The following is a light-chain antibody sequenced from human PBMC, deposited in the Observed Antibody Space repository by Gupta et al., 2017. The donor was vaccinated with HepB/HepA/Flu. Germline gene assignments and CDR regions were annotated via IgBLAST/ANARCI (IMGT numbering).Light chain of an antibody. CDR1: SLRSYY. V-gene: IGLV3-19*01. Sequence: SEMTQEAALSVALGQTVRITCQGDSLRSYYASWYQQKPGQAPVLVIYGKNNRPSGIPDRFSGSSSGNTASLTITGAQAEDEADYYCNSRDSSGNHPWVFGGGTKLTVL. CDR3: NSRDSSGNHPWV. CDR2: GKN. J-gene: IGLJ3*02.